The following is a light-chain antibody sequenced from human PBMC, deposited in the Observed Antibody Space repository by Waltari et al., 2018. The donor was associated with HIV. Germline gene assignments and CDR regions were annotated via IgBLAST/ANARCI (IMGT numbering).Light chain of an antibody. Sequence: QSALAQPASVSGSPGQSITISCTGTSSDVGGYNYVSWYQQHPDKAPKLIVYEVSNRPSGVSNLFPGSKSCNTASLAISGLQAEDEADYYCSSETGSSTPVVFGGGTKLTVL. CDR2: EVS. CDR3: SSETGSSTPVV. CDR1: SSDVGGYNY. J-gene: IGLJ2*01. V-gene: IGLV2-14*01.